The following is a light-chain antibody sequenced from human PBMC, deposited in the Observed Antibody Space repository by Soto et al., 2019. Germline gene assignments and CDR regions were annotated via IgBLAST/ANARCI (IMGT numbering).Light chain of an antibody. J-gene: IGLJ1*01. CDR2: GNS. Sequence: QSVLTQPPSGSGAPGERVTISCTGSNSNMGAGYDVHWYQQLPGTAPKLLIYGNSNRPSGVPDRLSGSKSGTSASLAITGLQAEDEADYYCQSYDSSLSGSTVFGTGTKVTVL. CDR3: QSYDSSLSGSTV. V-gene: IGLV1-40*01. CDR1: NSNMGAGYD.